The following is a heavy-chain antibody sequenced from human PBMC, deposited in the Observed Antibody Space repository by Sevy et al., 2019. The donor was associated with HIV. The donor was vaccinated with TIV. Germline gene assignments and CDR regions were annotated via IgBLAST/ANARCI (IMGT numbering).Heavy chain of an antibody. CDR2: INSDGSST. J-gene: IGHJ6*02. V-gene: IGHV3-74*01. D-gene: IGHD5-18*01. Sequence: GGSLRLSCAASGFTFSSYWMHWVRQAPGKGLVWVSRINSDGSSTSYADSVKGRFTISRDNAKNTLYLQMNSLRAEDTAVYYCAGGGEYSYGRETYGMDVWGQGTTVTVSS. CDR1: GFTFSSYW. CDR3: AGGGEYSYGRETYGMDV.